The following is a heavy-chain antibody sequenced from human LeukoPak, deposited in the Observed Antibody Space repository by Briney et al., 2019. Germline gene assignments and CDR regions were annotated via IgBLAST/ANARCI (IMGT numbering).Heavy chain of an antibody. CDR2: IYTSGST. V-gene: IGHV4-4*07. J-gene: IGHJ6*02. CDR3: ARGGTTVTPRYYYYGMDV. Sequence: SETLSLTCTVSGGSISSYYWSWIRQPAGKGLEWIGRIYTSGSTNYNPSLKSRVTISVDTSKNQFSLKLSSVTAADTAVYYCARGGTTVTPRYYYYGMDVWGQGTTVTVSS. CDR1: GGSISSYY. D-gene: IGHD4-17*01.